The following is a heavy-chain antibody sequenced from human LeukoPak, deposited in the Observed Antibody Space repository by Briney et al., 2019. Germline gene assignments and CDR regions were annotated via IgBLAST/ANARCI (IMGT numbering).Heavy chain of an antibody. D-gene: IGHD3-22*01. CDR1: GYTFTSYA. Sequence: ASVKVSCKASGYTFTSYAMHWVRQAPGQRLEWMGWINAGNGNTKYSQKFQGRVTITRDTSASTAYMELSSLRSEDTAVYYCARGVPKTYYYDSSGYHIWGQGTLVTVSS. J-gene: IGHJ4*02. CDR3: ARGVPKTYYYDSSGYHI. CDR2: INAGNGNT. V-gene: IGHV1-3*01.